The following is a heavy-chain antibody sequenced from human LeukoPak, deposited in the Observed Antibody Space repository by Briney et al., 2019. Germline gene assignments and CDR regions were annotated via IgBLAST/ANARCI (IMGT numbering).Heavy chain of an antibody. D-gene: IGHD2-2*01. CDR1: GFTFDDYA. J-gene: IGHJ4*02. CDR2: ISWNSGSI. V-gene: IGHV3-9*01. Sequence: GGSLRLSCAASGFTFDDYAMHWVRQAPGKGLEWVSSISWNSGSIGYADSVKGRFTISRDNAKNSLYLQMNSLRAEDTALYYCAKSRDCSSTSCFDEAFDYWGQGTLVTVSS. CDR3: AKSRDCSSTSCFDEAFDY.